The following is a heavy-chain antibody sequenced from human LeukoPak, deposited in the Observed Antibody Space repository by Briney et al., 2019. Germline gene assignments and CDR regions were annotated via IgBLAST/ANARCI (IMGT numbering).Heavy chain of an antibody. J-gene: IGHJ2*01. CDR1: GYSFTSYW. CDR2: IYPGDSDT. Sequence: GESLKISCKGSGYSFTSYWIGWVRQMPGKGVEWMGIIYPGDSDTRYSPSFQGQVTISADKSISTAYLQWSSLKASDTAMYYCARQGGEIAAAGTYWYFDLWGRGTLVTVSS. CDR3: ARQGGEIAAAGTYWYFDL. V-gene: IGHV5-51*01. D-gene: IGHD6-13*01.